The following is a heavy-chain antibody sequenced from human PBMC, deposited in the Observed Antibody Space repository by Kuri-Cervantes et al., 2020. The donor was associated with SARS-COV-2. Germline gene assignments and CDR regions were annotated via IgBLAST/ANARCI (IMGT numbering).Heavy chain of an antibody. CDR1: DYTFTNYG. CDR2: ISFDGSKG. Sequence: GESLKISCAASDYTFTNYGMHWVRQAPGKGLEWVAVISFDGSKGYFGDSVKGRFTISRDNSNNTLYLQMNSLRPEDTAVYYCAQDVQYCTRTSCSHYDYYGMDVWGQGTTVTVSS. D-gene: IGHD2-2*01. V-gene: IGHV3-30*18. CDR3: AQDVQYCTRTSCSHYDYYGMDV. J-gene: IGHJ6*02.